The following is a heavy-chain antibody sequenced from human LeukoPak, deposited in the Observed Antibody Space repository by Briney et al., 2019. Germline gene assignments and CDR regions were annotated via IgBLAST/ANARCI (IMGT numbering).Heavy chain of an antibody. CDR3: ATSPNWRFDS. CDR1: GYTFTTCS. D-gene: IGHD7-27*01. Sequence: GASVKVSCKASGYTFTTCSISWVRQAPGQGLERMGWINPDNGNTNYAQNLKDRVTMTTDTSTSTAYMELRSLRSDDTAVYFCATSPNWRFDSWGQGTLVTVSS. V-gene: IGHV1-18*01. J-gene: IGHJ4*02. CDR2: INPDNGNT.